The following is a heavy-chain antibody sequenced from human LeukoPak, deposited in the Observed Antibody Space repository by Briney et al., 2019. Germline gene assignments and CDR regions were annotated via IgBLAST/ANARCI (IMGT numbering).Heavy chain of an antibody. D-gene: IGHD2-2*01. CDR1: GGSFSGYY. V-gene: IGHV4-34*01. Sequence: PSETLSLTCAVYGGSFSGYYWSWIRQPPGKGLEWIGEINHSGSTNYNPSLKSRVTISVDTSKNQFSLKLSSVTAADTAVYYCARPVVQGAFDIWGQGTMVTVSS. CDR3: ARPVVQGAFDI. J-gene: IGHJ3*02. CDR2: INHSGST.